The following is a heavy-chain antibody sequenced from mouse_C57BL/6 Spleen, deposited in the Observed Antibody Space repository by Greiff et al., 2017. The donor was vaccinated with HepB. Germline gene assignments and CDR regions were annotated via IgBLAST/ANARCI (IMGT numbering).Heavy chain of an antibody. V-gene: IGHV6-3*01. J-gene: IGHJ4*01. Sequence: EVQVVESGGGLVQPGGSMKLSCVASGFTFSNYWMNWVRQSPEKGLEWVAQIRLKSDNYATHYAESVKGRFTISRDDSKSSVYLQMNNLRAEDTGIYYCTGYSNYPYYYAMDYWGQGTSVTVSS. D-gene: IGHD2-5*01. CDR1: GFTFSNYW. CDR2: IRLKSDNYAT. CDR3: TGYSNYPYYYAMDY.